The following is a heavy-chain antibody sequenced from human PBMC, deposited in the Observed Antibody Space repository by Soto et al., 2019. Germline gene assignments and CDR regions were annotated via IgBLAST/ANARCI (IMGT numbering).Heavy chain of an antibody. CDR3: AKWGPLRYFDWNGYYYGMDV. D-gene: IGHD3-9*01. J-gene: IGHJ6*02. CDR2: LSYDGSNK. CDR1: GFTFSSYG. Sequence: QVQLVESGGGVVQPGRSLRLSCAASGFTFSSYGMHWVRQAPGKGLEWVAVLSYDGSNKYYADSVKGRFTISRDNSKNTLYLQMNSLRAEDTAVYYCAKWGPLRYFDWNGYYYGMDVWGQGTTVTVSS. V-gene: IGHV3-30*18.